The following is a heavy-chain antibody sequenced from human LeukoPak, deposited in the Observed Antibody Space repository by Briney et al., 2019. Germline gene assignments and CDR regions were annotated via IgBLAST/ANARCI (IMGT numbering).Heavy chain of an antibody. V-gene: IGHV4-59*01. CDR2: IYYSGST. Sequence: PSETLSLTCTVSGGSISSYYWSWIRQPPGKGLEWIGYIYYSGSTNYNPSLKSRVTISVDTPKNQFSLKLSSVTAADTAVYYCARGLTYYYDSSGYPFDYWGQGTLVTVSS. J-gene: IGHJ4*02. CDR3: ARGLTYYYDSSGYPFDY. CDR1: GGSISSYY. D-gene: IGHD3-22*01.